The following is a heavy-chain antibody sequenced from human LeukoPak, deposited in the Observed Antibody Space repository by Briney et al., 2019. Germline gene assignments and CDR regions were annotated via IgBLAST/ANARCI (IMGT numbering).Heavy chain of an antibody. J-gene: IGHJ4*02. CDR1: GFTFSSYA. CDR3: AKEEDIVVVPAALGY. D-gene: IGHD2-2*01. Sequence: GGSLRLSCTASGFTFSSYALHWVRQAPGKGLEWVAVISYDGSNKYYADSVKGRFTISRDNSKNTLYLQMNSLRAEDTAVYYCAKEEDIVVVPAALGYWGQGTLVTVSS. CDR2: ISYDGSNK. V-gene: IGHV3-30*04.